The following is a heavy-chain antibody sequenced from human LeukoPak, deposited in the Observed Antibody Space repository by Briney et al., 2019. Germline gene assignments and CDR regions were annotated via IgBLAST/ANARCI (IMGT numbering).Heavy chain of an antibody. CDR3: AGGSGSYHY. CDR1: GYTFTNYG. CDR2: MSPYNGNT. D-gene: IGHD3-10*01. J-gene: IGHJ4*02. V-gene: IGHV1-18*01. Sequence: ASVKVSCKASGYTFTNYGISWVRQAPGQGLEWMGWMSPYNGNTNYAQKLQGRLTMTTDTSTRTAYMELRSLRSDDTAVYYCAGGSGSYHYWGQGTLVTVSS.